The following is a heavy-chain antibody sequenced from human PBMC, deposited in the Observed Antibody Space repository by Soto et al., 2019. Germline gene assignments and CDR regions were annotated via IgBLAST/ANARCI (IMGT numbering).Heavy chain of an antibody. CDR2: ITSSSDTI. Sequence: EVQLGESWGGLLQPGGSLRLSCAGSGFTFSSYSMNWVRQAPGKGLEWVSYITSSSDTIFYADSVKGRFTISRDNAKNSLYLQMNSLRAEDTAVYYCAVAKFDHWGRGTLVTVSS. V-gene: IGHV3-48*01. CDR1: GFTFSSYS. CDR3: AVAKFDH. J-gene: IGHJ4*02.